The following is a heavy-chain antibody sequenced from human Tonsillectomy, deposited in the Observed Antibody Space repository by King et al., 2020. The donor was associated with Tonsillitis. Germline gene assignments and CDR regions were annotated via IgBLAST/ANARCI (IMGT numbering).Heavy chain of an antibody. CDR3: ARVYRRYYYDSSGSGEFDY. CDR2: IYYSGST. CDR1: GGSISSGGYY. V-gene: IGHV4-31*01. D-gene: IGHD3-22*01. J-gene: IGHJ4*02. Sequence: QLQESGPGLVKPSQTLSLTCTVSGGSISSGGYYWSWIRQHPGKGLEWIGLIYYSGSTFYNPSLKSPVTISVDTSKNQFSLKLSSVTAADTAVYYCARVYRRYYYDSSGSGEFDYWGQGTLVTVSS.